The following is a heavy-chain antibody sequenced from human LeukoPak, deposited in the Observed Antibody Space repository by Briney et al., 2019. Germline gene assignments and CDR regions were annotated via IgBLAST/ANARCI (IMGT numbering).Heavy chain of an antibody. CDR3: AKEWELPAPDY. CDR1: GFTFSSYG. Sequence: PGGSLRLSCAASGFTFSSYGMHWIRQAPGKGLEWVAVIWYDGSNKYYADSVKGRFTISRDNSKNTLYLQMNSLRAEDTAVYYCAKEWELPAPDYWGQGTLVTVSS. D-gene: IGHD1-26*01. J-gene: IGHJ4*02. CDR2: IWYDGSNK. V-gene: IGHV3-30*02.